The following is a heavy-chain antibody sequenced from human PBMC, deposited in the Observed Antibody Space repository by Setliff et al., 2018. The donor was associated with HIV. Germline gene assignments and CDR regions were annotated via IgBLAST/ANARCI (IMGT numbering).Heavy chain of an antibody. CDR3: ARLNNGAHYFHFDY. V-gene: IGHV4-38-2*01. CDR1: DYSISSGYY. Sequence: PSETLSLTCAVSDYSISSGYYWGWIRQPPGKGLEWIGGIYHSGSTYYNPSLKSRVTISVDTSKNHFSLKLSSVTAADTAVYYRARLNNGAHYFHFDYWGQGTLVTVSS. J-gene: IGHJ4*02. CDR2: IYHSGST. D-gene: IGHD1-20*01.